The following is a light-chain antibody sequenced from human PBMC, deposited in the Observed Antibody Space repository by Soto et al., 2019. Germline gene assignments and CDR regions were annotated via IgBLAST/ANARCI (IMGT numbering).Light chain of an antibody. Sequence: QSALTQPPSASGTPGQRVIISCSGSSSNIGSNTVNWYQQLPGTAPKLLIYYNDQRPSGVPDRFSGSKSGTSASLAISGLQSEDEADYYCAAWDDSLKGPVFGGGTKLTVL. J-gene: IGLJ3*02. CDR2: YND. CDR3: AAWDDSLKGPV. CDR1: SSNIGSNT. V-gene: IGLV1-44*01.